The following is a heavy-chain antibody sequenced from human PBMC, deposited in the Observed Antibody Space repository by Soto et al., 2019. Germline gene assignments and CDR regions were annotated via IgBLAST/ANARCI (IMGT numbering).Heavy chain of an antibody. CDR1: GGTFSRNA. CDR3: ARDYYDSSGYVYFDY. J-gene: IGHJ4*02. V-gene: IGHV1-69*13. CDR2: IIPIFGTS. Sequence: SVKVSCKASGGTFSRNAISWVRQAPGQGLEWMGGIIPIFGTSNYAQKFQGRVTISADESTSTAYMELSSLRSEDTAIYYCARDYYDSSGYVYFDYWGPGTLVTVSS. D-gene: IGHD3-22*01.